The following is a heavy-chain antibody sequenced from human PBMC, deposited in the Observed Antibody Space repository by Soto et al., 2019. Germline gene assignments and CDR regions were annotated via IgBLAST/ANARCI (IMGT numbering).Heavy chain of an antibody. J-gene: IGHJ5*02. CDR3: ARESRYDFWSGYYSGRDRNWFDP. CDR1: GYTFTSYG. CDR2: ISAYNGNT. Sequence: ASVKVFCKASGYTFTSYGISWVRQAPGQGLEWMGWISAYNGNTNYAQKLQGRVTMTRDTSTSTVYMELSSLRSEDTAVYYCARESRYDFWSGYYSGRDRNWFDPWGQGTLVTVSS. D-gene: IGHD3-3*01. V-gene: IGHV1-18*01.